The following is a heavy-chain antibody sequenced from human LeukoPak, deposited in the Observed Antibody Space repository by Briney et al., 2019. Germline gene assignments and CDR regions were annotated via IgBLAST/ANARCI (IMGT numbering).Heavy chain of an antibody. CDR2: INPNSGGT. CDR1: GYTFTGYY. CDR3: AREDIVVVVAAILDP. Sequence: ASVKVSCKASGYTFTGYYMHWVRQAPGQGLEWMGWINPNSGGTNYAQKFQGRVTMTRDTSISTAYVELSRLRSDDTAVYYCAREDIVVVVAAILDPWGQGTLVTVSS. J-gene: IGHJ5*02. D-gene: IGHD2-15*01. V-gene: IGHV1-2*02.